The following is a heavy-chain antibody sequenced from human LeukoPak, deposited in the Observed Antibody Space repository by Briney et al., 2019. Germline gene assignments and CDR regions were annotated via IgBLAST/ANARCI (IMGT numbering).Heavy chain of an antibody. CDR1: GGTFSSYA. Sequence: ASVKVSCKASGGTFSSYAISWVRQAPGQGLEWMGGIIPIFGTANYAQKFQGRVTSTADESTSTAYMELSSLRSEDTAVYYCARDHTYYYDSSGYYYPYWGQGTLVTVSS. D-gene: IGHD3-22*01. V-gene: IGHV1-69*01. CDR2: IIPIFGTA. CDR3: ARDHTYYYDSSGYYYPY. J-gene: IGHJ4*02.